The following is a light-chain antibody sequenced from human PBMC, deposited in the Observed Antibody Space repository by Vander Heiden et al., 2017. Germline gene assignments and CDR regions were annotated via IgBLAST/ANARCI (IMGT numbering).Light chain of an antibody. CDR1: QSVSSAY. CDR2: GAS. CDR3: QQYGSSPWT. Sequence: EIVLTQSPGTLSLSPGERATLSYRASQSVSSAYLAWYQQKPGQAPRLLIYGASSRATGIQDRFSGSESGTDFTLTISRLEPEDFAVYYCQQYGSSPWTFGQGTKVEMK. J-gene: IGKJ1*01. V-gene: IGKV3-20*01.